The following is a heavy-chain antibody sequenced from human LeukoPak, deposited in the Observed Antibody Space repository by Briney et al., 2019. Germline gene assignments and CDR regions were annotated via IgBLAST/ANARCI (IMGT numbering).Heavy chain of an antibody. V-gene: IGHV4-34*01. D-gene: IGHD6-6*01. CDR3: ARAPYSSSSGYYYYYYGMDV. CDR2: INHSGST. CDR1: GGSFSGYY. J-gene: IGHJ6*02. Sequence: SETLSLTCAVYGGSFSGYYWSWIRQPPGKGLEWIGEINHSGSTNYNPSLKSRVTISVDTSKNQFSLKLSSVTAADTAVYYCARAPYSSSSGYYYYYYGMDVWGQGTTVTVSS.